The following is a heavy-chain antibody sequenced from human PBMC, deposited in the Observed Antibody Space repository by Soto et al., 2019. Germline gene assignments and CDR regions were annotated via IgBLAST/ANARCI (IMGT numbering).Heavy chain of an antibody. CDR1: GASISSSSYY. D-gene: IGHD2-21*02. V-gene: IGHV4-39*01. CDR2: IYYRGRT. J-gene: IGHJ4*02. Sequence: PTEPLSLAYIVSGASISSSSYYWSWIRQHPGEGLEWIGSIYYRGRTYYNPSPKSRVTISIDTSKNQFSLKLSSVTATDTAVYYGGRQRKRVVTQASWDHWGQGDRGT. CDR3: GRQRKRVVTQASWDH.